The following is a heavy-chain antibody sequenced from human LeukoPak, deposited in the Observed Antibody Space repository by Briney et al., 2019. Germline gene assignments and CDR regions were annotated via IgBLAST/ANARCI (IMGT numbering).Heavy chain of an antibody. D-gene: IGHD3-22*01. CDR3: ATDYYDSSGYLFDY. V-gene: IGHV1-2*02. CDR1: GYTFTGYY. J-gene: IGHJ4*02. Sequence: ASVKVSCTASGYTFTGYYMHWVRQAPGQGLEWMGWINPNSGGTDYAQKFQGRVTMTRDTSISTAYMELSRLRSDDTAVYYCATDYYDSSGYLFDYWGQGTLVTVSS. CDR2: INPNSGGT.